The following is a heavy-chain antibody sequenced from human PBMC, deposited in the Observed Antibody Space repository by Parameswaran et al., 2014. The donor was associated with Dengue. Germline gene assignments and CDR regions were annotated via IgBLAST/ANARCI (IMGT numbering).Heavy chain of an antibody. D-gene: IGHD3-3*01. J-gene: IGHJ4*02. Sequence: WIRQPPGKGLEWIGEINHSGSTNYNPSLKSRVTISVDTSKNQFSLKLSSVTAADTAVYYCARRRTQTIFGVVIIPGPGFDYWGQGTLVTVSS. V-gene: IGHV4-34*01. CDR2: INHSGST. CDR3: ARRRTQTIFGVVIIPGPGFDY.